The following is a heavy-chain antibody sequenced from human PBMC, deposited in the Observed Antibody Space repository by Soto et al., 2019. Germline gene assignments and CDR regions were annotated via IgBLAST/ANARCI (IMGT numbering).Heavy chain of an antibody. J-gene: IGHJ5*02. CDR1: GFTFDDYT. Sequence: GGSLRLSCAASGFTFDDYTMHWVRQAPGKGLEWVSLISWDGGSTYYADSVKGRFTISRDNSKNSLYLQMNSLRTEDTALYYCAKDISRYGPPLGFDPWGQGTLVTVSA. CDR3: AKDISRYGPPLGFDP. V-gene: IGHV3-43*01. D-gene: IGHD4-17*01. CDR2: ISWDGGST.